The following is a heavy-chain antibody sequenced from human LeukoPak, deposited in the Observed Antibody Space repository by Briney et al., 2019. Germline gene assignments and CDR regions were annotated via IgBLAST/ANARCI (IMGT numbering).Heavy chain of an antibody. J-gene: IGHJ4*02. D-gene: IGHD3-22*01. V-gene: IGHV4-34*01. CDR1: GGSFSGYY. CDR3: ARRVDKNDSSGYKVSGYFDY. CDR2: INHSGST. Sequence: SETLSLTCAVYGGSFSGYYWSWIRQPPGKGLEWIWEINHSGSTNYNPSLKSRVTISVDTSKNQFSLKLSSVTAADTAVYYCARRVDKNDSSGYKVSGYFDYWGQGTLVTVSS.